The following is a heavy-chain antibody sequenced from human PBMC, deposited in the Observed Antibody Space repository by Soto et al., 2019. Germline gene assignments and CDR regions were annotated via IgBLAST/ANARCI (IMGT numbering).Heavy chain of an antibody. J-gene: IGHJ5*02. Sequence: GGSLRLSCAASGLTFSSYAMSWVRQASGKGMEWVSAISGSGGRTYYADSLTGRFTLSIVNSKNSLYLPMNRLLVEDTAVYYCAKGGIAAAGNPWSQATLVTV. CDR1: GLTFSSYA. V-gene: IGHV3-23*01. D-gene: IGHD6-13*01. CDR3: AKGGIAAAGNP. CDR2: ISGSGGRT.